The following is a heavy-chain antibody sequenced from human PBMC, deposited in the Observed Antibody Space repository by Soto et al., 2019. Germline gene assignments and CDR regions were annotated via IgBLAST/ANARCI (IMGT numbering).Heavy chain of an antibody. CDR2: IYYSGST. D-gene: IGHD2-21*02. Sequence: QVQLQESGPGLVKPSETLSLTCTVSGGSISSYYWSWIRQPPGKGLEWIGYIYYSGSTNYNPSLKSRVTISVDTSKNQFSLKLSSVTAADTAVYYCARVGAGGNSGDYWYFDLWGRGTLVTVSS. J-gene: IGHJ2*01. CDR1: GGSISSYY. V-gene: IGHV4-59*01. CDR3: ARVGAGGNSGDYWYFDL.